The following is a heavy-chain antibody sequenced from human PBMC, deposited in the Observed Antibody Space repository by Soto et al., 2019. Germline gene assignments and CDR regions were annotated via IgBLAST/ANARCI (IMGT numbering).Heavy chain of an antibody. CDR3: ARGRVGVPAGRGFDY. Sequence: QVQLQESGPGLVKPSETLSLTCSVSGGSISSHYWSWIRQPPGKGLEWIGYIYYSGSTSYNPSLKSRLTISVDTSKNQFSLKLSSVTAADTAVYYCARGRVGVPAGRGFDYWGQGTLVTVSS. V-gene: IGHV4-59*11. J-gene: IGHJ4*02. CDR2: IYYSGST. CDR1: GGSISSHY. D-gene: IGHD2-2*01.